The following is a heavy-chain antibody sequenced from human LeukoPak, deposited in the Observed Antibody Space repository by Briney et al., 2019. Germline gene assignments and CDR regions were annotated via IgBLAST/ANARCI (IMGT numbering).Heavy chain of an antibody. CDR2: ITSSSTTI. D-gene: IGHD2-15*01. CDR3: AKPGYCSGGSCYHDY. CDR1: GFTFSSYS. J-gene: IGHJ4*01. V-gene: IGHV3-48*04. Sequence: GGSLRLSCAASGFTFSSYSMNWVRQAPGKGLDWVSYITSSSTTIYYADSVKGRFTISRDNARNAVYLRMNSLRGEDTAVYFCAKPGYCSGGSCYHDYWGHGTLVTVSS.